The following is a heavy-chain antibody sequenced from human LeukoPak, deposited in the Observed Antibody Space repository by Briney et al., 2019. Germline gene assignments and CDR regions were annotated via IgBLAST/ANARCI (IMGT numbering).Heavy chain of an antibody. Sequence: ASVKVSCKASGYAFTRFYIHWVRQAPGQGLEWMGWISTYNGYTNYAQKLQGRVTMTTDTSTSTAYMELRSLRSDDTAVYYCAREENYYDSSGYPDYWGQGTLVTVSS. CDR3: AREENYYDSSGYPDY. D-gene: IGHD3-22*01. CDR2: ISTYNGYT. CDR1: GYAFTRFY. J-gene: IGHJ4*02. V-gene: IGHV1-18*04.